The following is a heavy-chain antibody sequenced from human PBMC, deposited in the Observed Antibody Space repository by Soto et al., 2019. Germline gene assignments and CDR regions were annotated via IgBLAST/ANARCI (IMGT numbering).Heavy chain of an antibody. J-gene: IGHJ4*02. CDR2: ISGGGPPT. D-gene: IGHD6-25*01. V-gene: IGHV3-23*01. Sequence: EVQMLESGGGLVQPGGSLRLSRTGSGFTFSSYGMSWVRQAPGKGLEWVSGISGGGPPTYYADSVRGRFTISRDNSKNTLYLQMNSLRAEDTAVYYCAIRTYSTGWYYLDLWGRGTLVTVSA. CDR3: AIRTYSTGWYYLDL. CDR1: GFTFSSYG.